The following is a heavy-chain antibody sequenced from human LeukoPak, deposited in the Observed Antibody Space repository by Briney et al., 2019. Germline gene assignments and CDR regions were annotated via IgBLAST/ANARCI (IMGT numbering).Heavy chain of an antibody. Sequence: GASVKVSCKASGYTFTGYYMHWVRQAPGQGLEWMGWINPNSGNTGYAQKFQGRVTMTRNTSISTAYMELSSLRSEDTAVYYCARGHDYGDYLLYYYYYYYMDVWGKGTTVTVSS. J-gene: IGHJ6*03. CDR2: INPNSGNT. CDR3: ARGHDYGDYLLYYYYYYYMDV. D-gene: IGHD4-17*01. CDR1: GYTFTGYY. V-gene: IGHV1-8*02.